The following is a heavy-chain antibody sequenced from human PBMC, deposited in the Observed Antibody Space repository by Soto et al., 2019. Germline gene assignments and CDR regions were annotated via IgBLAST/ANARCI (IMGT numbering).Heavy chain of an antibody. V-gene: IGHV3-21*01. CDR3: ARGMFWSGYYIWFDP. Sequence: GGSLRLSCAASGFTFSSYSMNWVRQAPGKGLEWVSSISSSSSYIYYADSVKGRFTISRDNAKNSLYLQMNSLRAEDTAVYYCARGMFWSGYYIWFDPWGQGTLVTVSS. D-gene: IGHD3-3*01. CDR1: GFTFSSYS. J-gene: IGHJ5*02. CDR2: ISSSSSYI.